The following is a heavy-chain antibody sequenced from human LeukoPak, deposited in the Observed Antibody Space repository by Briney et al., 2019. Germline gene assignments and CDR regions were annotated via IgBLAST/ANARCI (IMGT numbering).Heavy chain of an antibody. CDR3: ARGRSFWLDP. CDR2: MNPKSGNT. V-gene: IGHV1-8*01. Sequence: ASVKVSCKASGYTFGNYDINWVRQATGQGLEWMGWMNPKSGNTGYAQKFKGRVTMTRNTSISTAYMDLSSLTSEDTAVYYCARGRSFWLDPWGQGTLVTVSS. D-gene: IGHD3-10*01. J-gene: IGHJ5*01. CDR1: GYTFGNYD.